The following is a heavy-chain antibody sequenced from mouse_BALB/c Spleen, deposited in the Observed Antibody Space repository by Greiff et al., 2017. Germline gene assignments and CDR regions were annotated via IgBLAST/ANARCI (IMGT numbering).Heavy chain of an antibody. V-gene: IGHV3-6*02. D-gene: IGHD1-1*01. CDR1: GYSITSGYY. CDR3: ARDYYGSSESYFDY. CDR2: ISYDGSN. Sequence: VQLQQSGPGLVKPSQSLSLTCSVTGYSITSGYYWNWIRQFPGNKLEWMGYISYDGSNNYNPSLKNRISITRDTSKNQFFLKLNSVTTEDTATYYCARDYYGSSESYFDYWGQGTTLTVSS. J-gene: IGHJ2*01.